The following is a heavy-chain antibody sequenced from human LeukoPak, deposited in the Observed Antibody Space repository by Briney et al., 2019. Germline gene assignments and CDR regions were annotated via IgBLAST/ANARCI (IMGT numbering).Heavy chain of an antibody. D-gene: IGHD3-22*01. CDR1: GYTFPNYE. V-gene: IGHV1-8*01. CDR2: MNPDSGDT. J-gene: IGHJ4*02. CDR3: ARGLGTYDSTELTWPMISF. Sequence: ASVKVSCKASGYTFPNYEINWVRQATGQGLEWMGWMNPDSGDTAYAQKFQGRITMTRSTPISTAFLELSSLRSEDTAVYYCARGLGTYDSTELTWPMISFWGQGTVVTVSS.